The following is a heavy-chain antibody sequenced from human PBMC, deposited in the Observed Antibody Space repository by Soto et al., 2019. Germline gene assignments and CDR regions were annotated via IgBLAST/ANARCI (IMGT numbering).Heavy chain of an antibody. V-gene: IGHV4-4*02. CDR2: ISHSGSV. D-gene: IGHD6-19*01. CDR3: ARSFGWYAIDY. Sequence: QVLLQESGPGLVQPSGTLSLSCAVSGGSISSSHFWGWVRQPPGKGLEWVGDISHSGSVNYNPSLEXXVTISIDKSKNQFSLKLNSVTAADTAVYYCARSFGWYAIDYWGQGTLVIVSS. J-gene: IGHJ4*02. CDR1: GGSISSSHF.